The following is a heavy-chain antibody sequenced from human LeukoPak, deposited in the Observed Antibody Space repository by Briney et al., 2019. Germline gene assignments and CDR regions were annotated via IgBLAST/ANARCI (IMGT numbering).Heavy chain of an antibody. CDR1: GFTFSNHA. CDR3: AKDVWWSVS. J-gene: IGHJ5*02. D-gene: IGHD2-8*02. Sequence: SGGSLRLSCVASGFTFSNHAMTWVRQAPGKGLEWVSAISASGVDTFYAPSVKGRFTISRDNSKNTLYLQINSLRAEDTAIYYCAKDVWWSVSWGQGTLVTVPS. V-gene: IGHV3-23*01. CDR2: ISASGVDT.